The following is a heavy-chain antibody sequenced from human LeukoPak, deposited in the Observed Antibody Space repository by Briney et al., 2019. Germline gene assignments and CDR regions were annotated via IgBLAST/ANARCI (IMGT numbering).Heavy chain of an antibody. J-gene: IGHJ4*02. D-gene: IGHD3-22*01. Sequence: GGSLRLSCAASGFTFSSYGMHWVRQAPGKGLEWVAFIRYDGSNKYYADSVKGRFTISRDNSKNTLYLQMNSLRAEDTAVYYCAKDYGYYYDSSGYPWYFDYWGQGTLVTVSS. CDR2: IRYDGSNK. CDR1: GFTFSSYG. V-gene: IGHV3-30*02. CDR3: AKDYGYYYDSSGYPWYFDY.